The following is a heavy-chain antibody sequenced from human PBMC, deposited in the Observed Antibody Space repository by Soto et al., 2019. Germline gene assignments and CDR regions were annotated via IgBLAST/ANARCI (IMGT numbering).Heavy chain of an antibody. CDR3: AKQPNSGVPKYNWFDP. D-gene: IGHD3-10*01. J-gene: IGHJ5*02. CDR2: ISGSGGST. CDR1: GFTFSSYA. Sequence: EVQLLESGGGLVQPGGSLRLSCAASGFTFSSYAMSWVRQAPGKGLEWVSAISGSGGSTYYADSVKGRFTISRDNSKNTLYLQMNSLRAEDTAVYYCAKQPNSGVPKYNWFDPWGQGTLVTVSS. V-gene: IGHV3-23*01.